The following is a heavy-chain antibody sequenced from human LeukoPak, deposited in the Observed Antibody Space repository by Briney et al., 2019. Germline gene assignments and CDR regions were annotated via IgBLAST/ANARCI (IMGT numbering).Heavy chain of an antibody. Sequence: ASVKVSCKVSGYTLTELSMHWVRQAPGKGLEWMGGFDPEDGETIYAQKFQGRVTMTEDTSTDTAYMELSSLRSEDTAVYYCATILYSGSYYSFDCWGQGTLVTVSS. J-gene: IGHJ4*02. CDR1: GYTLTELS. D-gene: IGHD1-26*01. CDR3: ATILYSGSYYSFDC. CDR2: FDPEDGET. V-gene: IGHV1-24*01.